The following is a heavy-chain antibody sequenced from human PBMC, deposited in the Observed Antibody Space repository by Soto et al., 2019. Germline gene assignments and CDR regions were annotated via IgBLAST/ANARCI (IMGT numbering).Heavy chain of an antibody. CDR1: GYTFTSYG. CDR2: ISAYNGNT. J-gene: IGHJ2*01. Sequence: QVQLVQSGAEVKKPGASVKVSCKASGYTFTSYGISWVLQAPGQGREWMGWISAYNGNTNYAQKLQGRVTMTTDTSTSTAYMELRSLRSDDTAVYYCARDIAVAGPEYWYFYLWGRGPLVTVSS. D-gene: IGHD6-19*01. V-gene: IGHV1-18*01. CDR3: ARDIAVAGPEYWYFYL.